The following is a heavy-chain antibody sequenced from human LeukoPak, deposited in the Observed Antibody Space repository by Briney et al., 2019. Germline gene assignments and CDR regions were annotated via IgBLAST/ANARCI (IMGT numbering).Heavy chain of an antibody. CDR1: GFTFSTYS. J-gene: IGHJ6*02. V-gene: IGHV3-21*01. D-gene: IGHD3-22*01. CDR2: ISSGSSYI. CDR3: ARDRDYYDSSGYYYYYGMDV. Sequence: GGSLRLSCAASGFTFSTYSMNWVRQAPRKGLEWVSSISSGSSYIYYADSVKGRFTISRDNAKNSLYLQMNSLRAEDTAVYYCARDRDYYDSSGYYYYYGMDVWGQGTTVTVSS.